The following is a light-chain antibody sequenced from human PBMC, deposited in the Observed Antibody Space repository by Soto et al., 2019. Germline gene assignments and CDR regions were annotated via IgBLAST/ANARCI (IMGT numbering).Light chain of an antibody. CDR2: DVS. V-gene: IGLV2-11*01. Sequence: QSALTQPRSVSGSPGQSVTISCTGTSSDVGGYNYVSWYQQHPGKAPKLMIYDVSKRPSGVPDRFSGSKSGNTASLTISGIQAEDEADYYCCSYAGSYTSYVFGTGTKVPS. CDR1: SSDVGGYNY. CDR3: CSYAGSYTSYV. J-gene: IGLJ1*01.